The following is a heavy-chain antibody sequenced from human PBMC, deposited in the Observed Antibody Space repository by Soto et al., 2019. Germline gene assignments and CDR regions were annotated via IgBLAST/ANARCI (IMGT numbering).Heavy chain of an antibody. CDR1: GDSISSSSYY. CDR3: GRHDFRQSSAWYSNWFDP. J-gene: IGHJ5*02. Sequence: SETLSLTCTVSGDSISSSSYYWGWIRQPPGKGLEWIGTIYRSGSTYYNPSLKSRVSISVDTSKNHFSLKLSSVTAADTAVYYCGRHDFRQSSAWYSNWFDPWGQGTLVTVS. D-gene: IGHD6-19*01. CDR2: IYRSGST. V-gene: IGHV4-39*01.